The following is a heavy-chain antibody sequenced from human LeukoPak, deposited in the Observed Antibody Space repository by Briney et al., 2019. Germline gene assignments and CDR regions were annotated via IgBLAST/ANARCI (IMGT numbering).Heavy chain of an antibody. Sequence: SETLSLTCTVSGGSIRSYYWSWIRQPPGKGLEWIGYIYFSGSTNYNPTLKSRVTISVDTSKNQFSLQLSSVTAADTAIYYCARGGWNLDYWGQGSLVTVSS. J-gene: IGHJ4*02. V-gene: IGHV4-59*01. CDR1: GGSIRSYY. D-gene: IGHD2-15*01. CDR3: ARGGWNLDY. CDR2: IYFSGST.